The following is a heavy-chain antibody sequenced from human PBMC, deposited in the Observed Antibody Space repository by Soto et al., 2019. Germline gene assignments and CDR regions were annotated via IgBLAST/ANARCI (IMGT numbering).Heavy chain of an antibody. V-gene: IGHV4-59*01. D-gene: IGHD4-17*01. Sequence: QVQLQESGPGLVRPAETLSLTCSVSTGSMRTYYWTWIRQSPGKGLEWIGQISHTGKTKYNPSLESRVTISVDTSRKQFSLKLTSVTAADTALYYCVRDDTTGLFDFWGQGTLVAVAS. J-gene: IGHJ4*02. CDR1: TGSMRTYY. CDR2: ISHTGKT. CDR3: VRDDTTGLFDF.